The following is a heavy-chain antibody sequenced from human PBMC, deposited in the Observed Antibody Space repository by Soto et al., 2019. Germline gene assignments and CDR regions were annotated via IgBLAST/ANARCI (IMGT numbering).Heavy chain of an antibody. CDR1: TFTFSVYG. D-gene: IGHD4-17*01. CDR3: SKNSGDHYYYYYMDV. J-gene: IGHJ6*03. V-gene: IGHV3-23*01. CDR2: ISGSGGST. Sequence: PGGSLRLSCAASTFTFSVYGMTWVRQAPGKGLEWVSGISGSGGSTYYADSVKGRFTISRDNSKNTLYLQMNSLGAEDTAVYYCSKNSGDHYYYYYMDVWRKGTTVTVSS.